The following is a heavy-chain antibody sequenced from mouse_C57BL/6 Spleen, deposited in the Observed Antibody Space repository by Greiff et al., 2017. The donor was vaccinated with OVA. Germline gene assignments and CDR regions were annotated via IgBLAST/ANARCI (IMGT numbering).Heavy chain of an antibody. CDR1: GYTFTSYD. CDR2: IYPRDGST. Sequence: QVQLKESGPELVKPGASVKLSCKASGYTFTSYDINWVKQRPGQGLEWIGWIYPRDGSTKYNEKFKGKATLTVDTSSSTAYMELHSLTSEDSAVYFCARSNDYGSSYAMDYWGQGTSVTVSS. V-gene: IGHV1-85*01. J-gene: IGHJ4*01. D-gene: IGHD1-1*01. CDR3: ARSNDYGSSYAMDY.